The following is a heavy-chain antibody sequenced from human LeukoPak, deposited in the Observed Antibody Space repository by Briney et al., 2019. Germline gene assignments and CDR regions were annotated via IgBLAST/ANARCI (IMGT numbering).Heavy chain of an antibody. CDR2: IYTSGST. J-gene: IGHJ5*02. Sequence: SETLSLTCTVSGGSISSGSYYWSWIRQPAGKGLEGIGRIYTSGSTNYNPSLKSRFTISVDTSKNQFSLKLSSVTAADTAVYYCARETYYYDSSGYYRWFDPWGQGTLVTVSS. V-gene: IGHV4-61*02. CDR3: ARETYYYDSSGYYRWFDP. D-gene: IGHD3-22*01. CDR1: GGSISSGSYY.